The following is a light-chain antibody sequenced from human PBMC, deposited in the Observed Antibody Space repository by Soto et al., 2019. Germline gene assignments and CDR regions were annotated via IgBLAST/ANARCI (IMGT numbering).Light chain of an antibody. CDR1: QSVXYSSNNKNY. Sequence: DIVMTQSRDSLAVSLGERATIHCKSSQSVXYSSNNKNYLAGYQQKPGQPPQLLRDWASPRESGGPDLFSGSGSVTYFTLTSSSLQAAAVAVYSCRQDSRTTRTFGGGTNVEIK. CDR3: RQDSRTTRT. V-gene: IGKV4-1*01. CDR2: WAS. J-gene: IGKJ4*01.